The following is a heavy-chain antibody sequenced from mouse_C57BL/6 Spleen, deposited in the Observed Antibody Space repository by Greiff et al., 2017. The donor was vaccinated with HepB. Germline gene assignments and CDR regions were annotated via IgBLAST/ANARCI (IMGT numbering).Heavy chain of an antibody. CDR2: IDPSDSET. J-gene: IGHJ2*01. D-gene: IGHD1-1*01. Sequence: VQLQQPGAELVRPGSSVKLSCKASGYTFTSYWMHWVKQRPIQGLEWIGNIDPSDSETHYNQKFKDKATLTVDKSSSTAYMQLSSLTSEDSAVYYCARGDYGSSYRFDYWGQGTTLTVSS. CDR1: GYTFTSYW. V-gene: IGHV1-52*01. CDR3: ARGDYGSSYRFDY.